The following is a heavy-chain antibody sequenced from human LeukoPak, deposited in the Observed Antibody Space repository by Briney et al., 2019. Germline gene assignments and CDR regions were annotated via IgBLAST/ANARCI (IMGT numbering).Heavy chain of an antibody. CDR3: ARGTHRTSDAFDI. Sequence: ASVKVSCKASGYTFTSYGINWVRQAPGQGLEWMGWISAYTGHTNYAQMLQGRVTMTTDTSTSTAYMELRSLRSDDTAVYYCARGTHRTSDAFDIWGQGTMVTVSS. CDR1: GYTFTSYG. J-gene: IGHJ3*02. D-gene: IGHD1-1*01. V-gene: IGHV1-18*01. CDR2: ISAYTGHT.